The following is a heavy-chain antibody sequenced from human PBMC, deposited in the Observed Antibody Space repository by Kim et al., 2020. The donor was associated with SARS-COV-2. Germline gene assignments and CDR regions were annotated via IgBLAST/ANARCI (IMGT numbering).Heavy chain of an antibody. CDR1: GFTFSSYG. V-gene: IGHV3-30*18. Sequence: GGSLRLSCAASGFTFSSYGMHWVRQAPGKGLEWVAVISYDGSNKYYADSVKGRFTISRDNSKNTLYLQMNSLRAEDTAVYYCAKDPMVRGVMGIDYWGQGTLVTVSS. D-gene: IGHD3-10*01. CDR3: AKDPMVRGVMGIDY. CDR2: ISYDGSNK. J-gene: IGHJ4*02.